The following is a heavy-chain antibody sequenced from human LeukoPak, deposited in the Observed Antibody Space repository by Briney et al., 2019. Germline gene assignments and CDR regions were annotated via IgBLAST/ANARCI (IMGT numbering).Heavy chain of an antibody. CDR1: GFTFDNYA. Sequence: GGSLRLSCAASGFTFDNYAMHWVRQAPGKGLGWLSIISWNSGYIGYADSVKGRFTISRNNAKKSLDLQMNSLRAEDTAFYYCAKVRGTYSSGYFFDYWGQGTLVTVSS. V-gene: IGHV3-9*01. CDR3: AKVRGTYSSGYFFDY. CDR2: ISWNSGYI. J-gene: IGHJ4*02. D-gene: IGHD6-19*01.